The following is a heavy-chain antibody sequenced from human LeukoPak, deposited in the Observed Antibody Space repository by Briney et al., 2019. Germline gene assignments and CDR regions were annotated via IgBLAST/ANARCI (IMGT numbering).Heavy chain of an antibody. V-gene: IGHV3-21*01. CDR2: ISSSSSYI. J-gene: IGHJ3*02. CDR3: ARDKAAADAFDI. CDR1: GFTFSSYS. Sequence: GGSLRLSCAASGFTFSSYSMNWVRQAPGKGLEWVSSISSSSSYIYYADSVKGRFTISRDNAKNSLYLQMNSLRAEDTAVYYCARDKAAADAFDIWGQGTMVTVSS. D-gene: IGHD6-13*01.